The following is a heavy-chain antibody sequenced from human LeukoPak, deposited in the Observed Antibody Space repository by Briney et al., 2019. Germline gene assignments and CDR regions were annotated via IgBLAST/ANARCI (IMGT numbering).Heavy chain of an antibody. CDR1: GFTFSSYA. CDR2: ISYDGTNK. J-gene: IGHJ6*03. CDR3: AREQGSLPVWFYYYMDV. Sequence: GGSLRLSCAASGFTFSSYAMHWVRQAPGKGLEWLAVISYDGTNKYYADSVKGRFTISRDNSKNTLYLQMNSLRDEDTAVYYCAREQGSLPVWFYYYMDVWGSGTTVTVSS. D-gene: IGHD3-16*01. V-gene: IGHV3-30*01.